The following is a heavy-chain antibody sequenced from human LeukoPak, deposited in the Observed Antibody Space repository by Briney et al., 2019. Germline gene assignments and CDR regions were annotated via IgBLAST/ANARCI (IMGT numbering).Heavy chain of an antibody. CDR1: GYSISSGYY. Sequence: SETLSLTCAVSGYSISSGYYWGWIRQPPGKGLEWIGSIYHSGSTYYNPSLKSRVTISVDTSKNQFSLNLSSVTAADTAVYYCAREYCSSTSCYQPDAFDIWGQGTMVTVSS. V-gene: IGHV4-38-2*01. CDR3: AREYCSSTSCYQPDAFDI. D-gene: IGHD2-2*01. J-gene: IGHJ3*02. CDR2: IYHSGST.